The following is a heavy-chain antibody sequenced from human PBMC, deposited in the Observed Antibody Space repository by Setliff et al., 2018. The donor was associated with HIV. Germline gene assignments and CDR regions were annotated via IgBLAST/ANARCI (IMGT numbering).Heavy chain of an antibody. J-gene: IGHJ4*02. CDR1: GDIPRHYG. Sequence: VSCKASGDIPRHYGFNWVRQAPGQGLEWVGSVIPVFGEPHYAQRFQGRVTITADRSSNTAYMEIMSLRSDDTATYYCGRGVLYGLSEYWGPGSLVTVSS. D-gene: IGHD3-10*01. V-gene: IGHV1-69*15. CDR2: VIPVFGEP. CDR3: GRGVLYGLSEY.